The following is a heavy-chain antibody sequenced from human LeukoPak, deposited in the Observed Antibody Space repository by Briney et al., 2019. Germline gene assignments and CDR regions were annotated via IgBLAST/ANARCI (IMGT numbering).Heavy chain of an antibody. CDR3: ARALFLGDWFDP. CDR1: GFTFSTYW. CDR2: INSDGSST. J-gene: IGHJ5*02. V-gene: IGHV3-74*01. D-gene: IGHD3-16*01. Sequence: SGGSLRLSCAASGFTFSTYWMHWVRQAPGKGLVWVSRINSDGSSTSYADSVKGRFTISRDNAKSTLYLQMNSLRAEDTAVCYCARALFLGDWFDPWGQGTLVTVSS.